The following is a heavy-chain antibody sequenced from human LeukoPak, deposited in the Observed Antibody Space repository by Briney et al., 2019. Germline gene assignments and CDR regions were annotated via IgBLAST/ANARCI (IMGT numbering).Heavy chain of an antibody. CDR2: ISGRGGST. CDR1: GFTFSCYA. Sequence: GGSLRLSYAASGFTFSCYAVSGLRPAAGKGLEWVSAISGRGGSTYYADSVKGRFTISRDNDKNTQHLQINSLRAEDTAEYWCAKGVVAAAYYFGYWGQGTLVTVSS. CDR3: AKGVVAAAYYFGY. V-gene: IGHV3-23*01. J-gene: IGHJ4*02. D-gene: IGHD6-13*01.